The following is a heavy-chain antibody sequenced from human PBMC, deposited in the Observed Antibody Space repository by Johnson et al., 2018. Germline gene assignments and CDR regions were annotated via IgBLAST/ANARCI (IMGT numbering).Heavy chain of an antibody. D-gene: IGHD3-16*01. J-gene: IGHJ4*02. CDR2: IKSKTYGATT. CDR1: GFNFNNAW. Sequence: VQLQESGGALVQSGGSXRLSCVASGFNFNNAWMNWVRQAPGKGLEWVGHIKSKTYGATTEYAAPVKGRFSISRDDSANTVYLQLSSLKTDDTAMYYCVTITSLSTWRAYWGQGALVTVSS. V-gene: IGHV3-15*07. CDR3: VTITSLSTWRAY.